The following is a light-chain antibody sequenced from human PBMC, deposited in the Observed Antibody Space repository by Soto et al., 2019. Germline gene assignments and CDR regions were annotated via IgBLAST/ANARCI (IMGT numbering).Light chain of an antibody. CDR2: DAS. CDR1: QSVSSY. CDR3: QRRSNWPST. Sequence: EIMMTQSPVTLSVSPGERATLSCRASQSVSSYLAWYQQKPGQAPRLLIYDASNRATGIPARFSGSGSGTDFTLTISSLEPGDFAVYYCQRRSNWPSTFGQGTKVDIK. J-gene: IGKJ1*01. V-gene: IGKV3-11*01.